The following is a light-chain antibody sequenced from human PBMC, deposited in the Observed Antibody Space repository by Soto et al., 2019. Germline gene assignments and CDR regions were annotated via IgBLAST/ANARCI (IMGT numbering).Light chain of an antibody. CDR2: STN. V-gene: IGLV8-61*01. Sequence: QTVVTQEPSFSVSPGRTVTLTFGLSSGSVSTSYYPSWYQQTPGQARRTLIYSTNTRSSGVPDRFSGSILGNKAALTITGAQADDESDYYCVLYMGSGIWVFGGGTKVTVL. CDR1: SGSVSTSYY. CDR3: VLYMGSGIWV. J-gene: IGLJ3*02.